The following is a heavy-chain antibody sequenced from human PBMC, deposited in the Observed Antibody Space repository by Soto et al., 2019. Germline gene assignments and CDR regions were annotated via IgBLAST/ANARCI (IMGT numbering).Heavy chain of an antibody. CDR2: IDPYDTGI. Sequence: GSLRLSCAASGFAFSSEWMHWVRQAPGKGLVWVSRIDPYDTGITYADSVEGRFTISRDNAKNTLYLQMNSLRAEDTAVYYCTSDTFGARDSWGQGTLVTVSS. D-gene: IGHD2-15*01. CDR1: GFAFSSEW. J-gene: IGHJ4*02. CDR3: TSDTFGARDS. V-gene: IGHV3-74*01.